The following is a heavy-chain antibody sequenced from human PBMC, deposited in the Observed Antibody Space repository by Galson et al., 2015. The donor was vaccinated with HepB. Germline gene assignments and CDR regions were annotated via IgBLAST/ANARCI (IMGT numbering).Heavy chain of an antibody. CDR1: GRTISSFD. D-gene: IGHD6-19*01. V-gene: IGHV3-30*18. CDR3: AKDSSFATGWCGGLGN. J-gene: IGHJ4*02. Sequence: SLLLLSAASGRTISSFDIHSGRHPPGEGLVGGVVTSSAGGSAWYGASVRGRFTVSRDKSRNPVFLKMNSLSRADTALYYCAKDSSFATGWCGGLGNWGQGTLVTVSP. CDR2: TSSAGGSA.